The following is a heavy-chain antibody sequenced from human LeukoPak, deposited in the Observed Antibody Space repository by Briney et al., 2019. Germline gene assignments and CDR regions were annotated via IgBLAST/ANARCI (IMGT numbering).Heavy chain of an antibody. Sequence: PGGSLRLSCAASGFTFSSNAMSWVRQAPGKGLEWVSGISGSGGSTYYADSVKGRFTISRDNSKNTLYLQMNSLRAEGTAVYYCAKRAVTTRSFDYWGQGTLVTVSS. CDR3: AKRAVTTRSFDY. J-gene: IGHJ4*02. CDR2: ISGSGGST. V-gene: IGHV3-23*01. CDR1: GFTFSSNA. D-gene: IGHD4-17*01.